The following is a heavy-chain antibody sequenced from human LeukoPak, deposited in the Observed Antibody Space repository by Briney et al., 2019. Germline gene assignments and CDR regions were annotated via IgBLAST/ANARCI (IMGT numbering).Heavy chain of an antibody. CDR3: ARGASYCGGDCFDY. CDR2: ITTSDGNT. J-gene: IGHJ4*02. CDR1: GFTFSSYT. D-gene: IGHD2-21*01. Sequence: TGGSLRLSCAASGFTFSSYTMSWVRQAPGKGLEWVSTITTSDGNTYYADSVKGRFTISRDNSKNTLYLQMNSLRAEDTAVYYCARGASYCGGDCFDYWGQGTLVTVSS. V-gene: IGHV3-23*01.